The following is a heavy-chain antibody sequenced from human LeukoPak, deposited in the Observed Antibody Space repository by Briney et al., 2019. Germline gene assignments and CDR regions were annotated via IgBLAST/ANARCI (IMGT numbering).Heavy chain of an antibody. CDR1: GFTFSGYA. Sequence: PGGSLRLSCAASGFTFSGYAMSWVRQAPGRGLEWVSSISGSGGSTYYADSVKGRFTISRDNSKNTLYLQMNSLRAEDTAVYYCAARTYGGNFMWGQGTLVTVSS. CDR3: AARTYGGNFM. V-gene: IGHV3-23*01. CDR2: ISGSGGST. D-gene: IGHD4-23*01. J-gene: IGHJ4*02.